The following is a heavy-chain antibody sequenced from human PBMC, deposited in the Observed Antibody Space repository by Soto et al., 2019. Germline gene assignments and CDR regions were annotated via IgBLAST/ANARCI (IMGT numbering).Heavy chain of an antibody. D-gene: IGHD3-3*01. Sequence: QLQLQESGPGLVKPSETLSLTCTVSGGSISSSSYYWGWIRQPPGKGLEWIGSIYYSGSTYYNPSLKSRVTISVDTSKNQFSLKLSSVTAADTAVYYCARQSWRAVGFDPWGQGTLVTVSS. CDR3: ARQSWRAVGFDP. CDR2: IYYSGST. V-gene: IGHV4-39*01. CDR1: GGSISSSSYY. J-gene: IGHJ5*02.